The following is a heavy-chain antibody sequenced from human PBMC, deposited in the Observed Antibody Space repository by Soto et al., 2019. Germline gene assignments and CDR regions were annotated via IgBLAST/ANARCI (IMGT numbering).Heavy chain of an antibody. D-gene: IGHD2-15*01. CDR1: GFTFSNYW. J-gene: IGHJ3*01. V-gene: IGHV3-74*01. Sequence: EVQLVESGGGLVQPGGSLRLSCAASGFTFSNYWMYWVRQPPGKGLVWVSRINGAGSNSFYADSVKGRFTISRDNAQNTVFLQMNSLRAEDTAVYYCAAEVVTPGDLAFDLWGQGTMVTVSS. CDR3: AAEVVTPGDLAFDL. CDR2: INGAGSNS.